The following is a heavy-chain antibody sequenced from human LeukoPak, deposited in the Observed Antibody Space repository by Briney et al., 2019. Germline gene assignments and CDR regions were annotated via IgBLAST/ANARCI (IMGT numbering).Heavy chain of an antibody. CDR1: GFAFSSYS. Sequence: PGGSLRLSCAASGFAFSSYSMSWVRQAPGKGLEWVSSITSGSSYIYYADSVKGRFTIFRDDAKNSLYLQMNSLRVEDTAVYYCTRERHTFDPWGQGTLVTVSS. CDR3: TRERHTFDP. V-gene: IGHV3-21*01. J-gene: IGHJ5*02. CDR2: ITSGSSYI.